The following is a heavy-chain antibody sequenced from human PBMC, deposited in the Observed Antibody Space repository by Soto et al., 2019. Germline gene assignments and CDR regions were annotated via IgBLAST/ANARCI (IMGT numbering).Heavy chain of an antibody. J-gene: IGHJ4*02. CDR1: GFTFSSYA. Sequence: QVQLVESGGGVVQPGRSLRLSCAASGFTFSSYAMHWVRQAPGKGLEWVAVISYDGSNKYYADTVKGPFTISRDNSKNTLYLQMNSLRAEDTTVNYCARDSVVVAATPTPPDYWGQGTLVTVSS. D-gene: IGHD2-15*01. V-gene: IGHV3-30-3*01. CDR2: ISYDGSNK. CDR3: ARDSVVVAATPTPPDY.